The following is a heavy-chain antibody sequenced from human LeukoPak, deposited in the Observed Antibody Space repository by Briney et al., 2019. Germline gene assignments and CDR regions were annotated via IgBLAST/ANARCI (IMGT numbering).Heavy chain of an antibody. CDR1: GFSFSSYW. J-gene: IGHJ4*02. V-gene: IGHV3-74*01. CDR3: AREDYGGNPFGY. Sequence: PGGSLRLSCAASGFSFSSYWMHWVRRAPGKGLVWVSRINSDGSRTSYGDSVKGRFTISRDNGKNTLYMQMNSLRAEDTAVYYCAREDYGGNPFGYWGQGTLVTVSS. CDR2: INSDGSRT. D-gene: IGHD4-23*01.